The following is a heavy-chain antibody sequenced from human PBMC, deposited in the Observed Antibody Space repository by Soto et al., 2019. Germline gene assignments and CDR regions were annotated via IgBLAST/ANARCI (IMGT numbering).Heavy chain of an antibody. CDR1: GFTFSSYS. CDR2: ISSSSSYI. J-gene: IGHJ3*02. CDR3: ARGRTHDFWSGYITDI. Sequence: PGGSLRVSCAASGFTFSSYSMNWVRQAPGKGLEWVSSISSSSSYIYYADSVKGRFTISRDNAKNSLYLQMNSLRAEDTAVYYCARGRTHDFWSGYITDIWGQGTMVTVSS. V-gene: IGHV3-21*01. D-gene: IGHD3-3*01.